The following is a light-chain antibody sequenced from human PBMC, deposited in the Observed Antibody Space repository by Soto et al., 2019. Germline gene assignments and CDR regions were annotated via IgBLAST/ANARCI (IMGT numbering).Light chain of an antibody. CDR3: QQFDRSLWT. V-gene: IGKV3-20*01. CDR2: DAS. CDR1: QSVSSTH. Sequence: EIVLTQSPGTLSLSPGERATLSCRASQSVSSTHLAWYQQKPGQAPRLLIYDASSRATGIPDRFSGSGSGTVCTLTISRLEPEDFAVYCCQQFDRSLWTFGQGTKVEIK. J-gene: IGKJ1*01.